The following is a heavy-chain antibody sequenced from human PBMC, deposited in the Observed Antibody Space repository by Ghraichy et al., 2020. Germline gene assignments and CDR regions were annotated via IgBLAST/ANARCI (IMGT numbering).Heavy chain of an antibody. V-gene: IGHV3-30-3*01. CDR1: GFTFSSYA. J-gene: IGHJ5*02. D-gene: IGHD2-8*01. CDR3: ARDRYCTNGVCALNWFDP. CDR2: ISYDGSNK. Sequence: GESLNISCAASGFTFSSYAMHWVRQAPGKGLEWVAVISYDGSNKYYADSVKGRFTISRDNSKNTLYLQMNSLRAEDTAVYYCARDRYCTNGVCALNWFDPWGQGTLVTVSS.